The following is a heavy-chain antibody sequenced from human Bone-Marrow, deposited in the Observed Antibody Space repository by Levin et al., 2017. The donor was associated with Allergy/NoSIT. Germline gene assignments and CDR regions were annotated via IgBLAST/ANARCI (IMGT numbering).Heavy chain of an antibody. CDR3: ARGPAELRWNCWFDP. Sequence: GASVKVSCKASGGTFSSYAISWVRQAPGQGLEWMGGIIPIFGTANYAQKFQGRVTITADESTSTAYMELSSLRSEDTAVYYCARGPAELRWNCWFDPWGQGTLVTVSS. CDR2: IIPIFGTA. V-gene: IGHV1-69*13. J-gene: IGHJ5*02. CDR1: GGTFSSYA. D-gene: IGHD1-7*01.